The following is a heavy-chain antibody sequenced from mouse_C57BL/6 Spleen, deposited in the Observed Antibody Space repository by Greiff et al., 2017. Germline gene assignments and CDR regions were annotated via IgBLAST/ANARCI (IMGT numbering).Heavy chain of an antibody. J-gene: IGHJ2*01. V-gene: IGHV2-4*01. CDR2: IWSGGST. Sequence: QVQLQQSGPGLVQPSQSLSITCTVSGFSLTSYGVHWVRQPPGKGLEWLGVIWSGGSTDDNAAFISRLSISKDNSKSQVFFKMNSLQADDTAIYYCAKDSSGYLDYWGQGTTLTVSS. CDR1: GFSLTSYG. D-gene: IGHD3-2*02. CDR3: AKDSSGYLDY.